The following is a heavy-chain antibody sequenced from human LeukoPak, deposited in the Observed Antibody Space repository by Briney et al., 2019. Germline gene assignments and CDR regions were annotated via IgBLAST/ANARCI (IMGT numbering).Heavy chain of an antibody. V-gene: IGHV1-2*02. J-gene: IGHJ4*02. CDR2: INPKSGAT. CDR3: ARVSGSYLSY. CDR1: GYTFIAYY. Sequence: GASVKVSCKTSGYTFIAYYIHWVRQAPGQGLEWMGWINPKSGATNYAPDFQDRVIMTRDTSITTAYLDFTRLRSDDTAVYFCARVSGSYLSYWGQGTLVTVSS. D-gene: IGHD1-26*01.